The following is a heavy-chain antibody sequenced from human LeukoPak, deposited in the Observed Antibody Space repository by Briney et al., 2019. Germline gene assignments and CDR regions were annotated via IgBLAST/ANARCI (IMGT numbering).Heavy chain of an antibody. D-gene: IGHD2-21*01. CDR1: GFTFSSYA. J-gene: IGHJ4*02. Sequence: PGGSLRLSCAASGFTFSSYAMSWVRQAPGKGLEWVSSISSGSSYLYYADSLKGRFSISRDNSKNTLYLQMDSLRGEDTAVYYCAKDFRIGYSAHFDYWGQGALVTVSS. V-gene: IGHV3-21*04. CDR2: ISSGSSYL. CDR3: AKDFRIGYSAHFDY.